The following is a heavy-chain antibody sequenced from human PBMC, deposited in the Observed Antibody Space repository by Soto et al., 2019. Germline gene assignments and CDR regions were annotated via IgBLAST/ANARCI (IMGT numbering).Heavy chain of an antibody. CDR1: EFTFSIYS. CDR3: VRGDQSGWYDSGAFHY. V-gene: IGHV3-48*01. J-gene: IGHJ4*02. CDR2: ISRSSAIM. D-gene: IGHD6-19*01. Sequence: EVQLVESGGGLVQPGGSLRLSCAASEFTFSIYSMNWVRQAPGKGLEWVSYISRSSAIMYYAGSVKGRFTISRDNAKSSLYLQMNRLRAEETAVYFCVRGDQSGWYDSGAFHYWGQGTRVTVSS.